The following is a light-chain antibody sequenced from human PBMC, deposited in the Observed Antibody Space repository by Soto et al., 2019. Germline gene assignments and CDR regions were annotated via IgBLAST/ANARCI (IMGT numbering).Light chain of an antibody. CDR1: QSVGNNY. CDR2: SAS. CDR3: HQHAVSPLT. J-gene: IGKJ4*01. V-gene: IGKV3-20*01. Sequence: EIVLTQSPGTLSLSPGERATLYCRASQSVGNNYLAWYQQKPGQAPRLLIHSASSRATGIPDRFSGSGSGTDFTLTISRLEPDDFAVYYCHQHAVSPLTFGGGTKVDIK.